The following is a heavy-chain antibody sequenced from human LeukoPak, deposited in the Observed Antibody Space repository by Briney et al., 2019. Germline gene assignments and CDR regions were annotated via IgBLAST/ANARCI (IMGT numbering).Heavy chain of an antibody. J-gene: IGHJ6*03. V-gene: IGHV4-4*02. CDR3: ARGYCSGGSCYSYYYYNYMDA. CDR1: GFTFSSYW. D-gene: IGHD2-15*01. Sequence: PGGSLRLSCAASGFTFSSYWMSWVRQPPGKGLEWIGSIYYSGSTYYNPSLKSRVTISVDTSKNQLSLKLSSVTAADTAVYYCARGYCSGGSCYSYYYYNYMDAWGKGTTVTVSS. CDR2: IYYSGST.